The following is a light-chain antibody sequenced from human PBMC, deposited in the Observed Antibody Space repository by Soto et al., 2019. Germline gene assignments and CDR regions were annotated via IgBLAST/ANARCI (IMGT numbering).Light chain of an antibody. J-gene: IGKJ4*01. CDR1: QSVSSY. CDR2: DAS. CDR3: QQRSNWPPLT. V-gene: IGKV3-11*01. Sequence: EIVLTQSPATLSLSPGERATLSCRASQSVSSYLAWYQQKPGQAPRLLIYDASNRATAIPARFSGSGSGTDFTLTISSLEPEDFAVYDCQQRSNWPPLTFGGGTKVEIK.